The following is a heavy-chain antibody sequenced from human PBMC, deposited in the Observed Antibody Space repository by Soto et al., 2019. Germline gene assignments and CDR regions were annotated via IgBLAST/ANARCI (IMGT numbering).Heavy chain of an antibody. CDR1: GYTFTSYY. D-gene: IGHD3-3*01. CDR3: ARDSFVYDFWSGYYLYGMDV. V-gene: IGHV1-46*01. Sequence: QVQLVQSGAEVKKPGASVKVSCKASGYTFTSYYMHWVRQAPGQGLEWLGIINPSGGSTSYAQKFRGRVTMPRDTSTSTVYMELSSLRSEDTAVYYCARDSFVYDFWSGYYLYGMDVGGQGPTVTVSS. CDR2: INPSGGST. J-gene: IGHJ6*02.